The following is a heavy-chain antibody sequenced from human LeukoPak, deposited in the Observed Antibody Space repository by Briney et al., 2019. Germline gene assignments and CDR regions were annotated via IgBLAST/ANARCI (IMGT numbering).Heavy chain of an antibody. CDR2: IRSKTNNYAT. V-gene: IGHV3-73*01. J-gene: IGHJ3*02. D-gene: IGHD5-24*01. CDR1: GFAFSGSV. Sequence: GGSLRLSCTASGFAFSGSVMHWVRQASGRGLEWLGHIRSKTNNYATASAETVKGRFAISRDDSKNTTYLQMDSLKPEDTAVYYCTRSRDGYLPPGVFNIWGQGTVVTVSS. CDR3: TRSRDGYLPPGVFNI.